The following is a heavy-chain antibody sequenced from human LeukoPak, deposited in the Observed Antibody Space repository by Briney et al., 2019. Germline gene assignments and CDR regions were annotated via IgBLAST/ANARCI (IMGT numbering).Heavy chain of an antibody. Sequence: SKTLSLTCTVSTGSLSSVSYYWSWLRHPAGKGLEWTARIHTTRSTHNNSSLKCRFPITVVTAQHMFSPELNTVTTADTAVYYCARYNYYFWGGYSKCFGPWGQGTLVTVSS. CDR1: TGSLSSVSYY. J-gene: IGHJ5*02. V-gene: IGHV4-61*02. CDR2: IHTTRST. D-gene: IGHD3-3*01. CDR3: ARYNYYFWGGYSKCFGP.